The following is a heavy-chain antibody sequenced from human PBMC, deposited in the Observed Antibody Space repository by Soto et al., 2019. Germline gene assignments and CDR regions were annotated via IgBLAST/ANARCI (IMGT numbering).Heavy chain of an antibody. CDR2: IYWDDDK. CDR1: GFSLSTSGVG. D-gene: IGHD2-15*01. Sequence: SGPTLVNPTQTLTLTCTFSGFSLSTSGVGVGWIRQPPGKALEWLALIYWDDDKRYSPSLKSRLTITKDTSKNQVVLTMTNMDPVDTATYYCACYHEAPYYYYYGMDVWGQGTTVTVSS. V-gene: IGHV2-5*02. J-gene: IGHJ6*02. CDR3: ACYHEAPYYYYYGMDV.